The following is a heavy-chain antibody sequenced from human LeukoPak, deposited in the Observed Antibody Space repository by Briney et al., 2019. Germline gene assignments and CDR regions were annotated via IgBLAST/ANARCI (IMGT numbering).Heavy chain of an antibody. CDR2: ISGSGGST. J-gene: IGHJ5*02. V-gene: IGHV3-23*01. Sequence: PGGSLRLSCAASGFTFNIYAMSWVRQAPGKGLEWVSGISGSGGSTYYADSVKGRFTISRGNSKNTLYLQMNSLRSEDTAVYYCARKGYCTNGVCYPSNWFDPWGQGTLVTVSS. CDR1: GFTFNIYA. D-gene: IGHD2-8*01. CDR3: ARKGYCTNGVCYPSNWFDP.